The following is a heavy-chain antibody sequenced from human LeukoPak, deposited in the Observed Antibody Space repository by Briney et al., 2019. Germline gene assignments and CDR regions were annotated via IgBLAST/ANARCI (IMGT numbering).Heavy chain of an antibody. J-gene: IGHJ6*03. CDR3: ARESLRYFDSAYYYMDV. CDR1: VGSISRYY. D-gene: IGHD3-9*01. V-gene: IGHV4-59*01. CDR2: IYYSGST. Sequence: SETLSLTCTVSVGSISRYYWIWIRQPPGKGLEGIGYIYYSGSTNYKHSLKSRVTISVDTSKNQFSLKLSSVTAADTAVYYCARESLRYFDSAYYYMDVWGKGTTVTVSS.